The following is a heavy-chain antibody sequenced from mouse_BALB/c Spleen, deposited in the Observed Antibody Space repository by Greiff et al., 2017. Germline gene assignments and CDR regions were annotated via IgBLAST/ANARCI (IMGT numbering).Heavy chain of an antibody. D-gene: IGHD1-1*01. CDR2: INPYNGDT. J-gene: IGHJ2*01. Sequence: EVKLMESGPELVKPGASVKISCKASGYSFTGYFMNWVKQSHGKSLEWIGRINPYNGDTFYNQKFKGKATLTVDKSSSTAHMELLSLTSEDSAVYYCGKSLYYGSSSCYFDYWGQGTTLTVSS. V-gene: IGHV1-37*01. CDR3: GKSLYYGSSSCYFDY. CDR1: GYSFTGYF.